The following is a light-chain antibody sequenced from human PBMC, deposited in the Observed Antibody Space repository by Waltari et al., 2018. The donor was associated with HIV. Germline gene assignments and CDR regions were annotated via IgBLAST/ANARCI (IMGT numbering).Light chain of an antibody. Sequence: DIQMTQSPSSLSASVGDRVTLTCRASRDIDSSLAWYQQKPGKPPKLLVYGASKLQSGVPSRFSGSGSGTTYTLIIGCLQADDFATYFCQQYYNSPLSFGQGTKVEMK. V-gene: IGKV1-NL1*01. CDR3: QQYYNSPLS. CDR1: RDIDSS. J-gene: IGKJ2*03. CDR2: GAS.